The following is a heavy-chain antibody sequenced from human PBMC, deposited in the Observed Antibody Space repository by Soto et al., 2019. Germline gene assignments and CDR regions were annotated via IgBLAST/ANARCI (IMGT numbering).Heavy chain of an antibody. CDR2: ISAYNGNT. CDR3: ARGGNCPSSVDVVATIFCGTQNWFDP. V-gene: IGHV1-18*01. Sequence: GASVKVSCKASGYTFTSYGISWVRQAPGQGLEWMGWISAYNGNTSYAQKLQGRVTMTTDTSTSTAYMELRSLRSDDTAVYYCARGGNCPSSVDVVATIFCGTQNWFDPWGQGTLVTVSS. J-gene: IGHJ5*02. D-gene: IGHD5-12*01. CDR1: GYTFTSYG.